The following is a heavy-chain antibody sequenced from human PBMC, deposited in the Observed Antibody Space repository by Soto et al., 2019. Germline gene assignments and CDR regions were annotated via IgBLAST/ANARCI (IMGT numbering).Heavy chain of an antibody. CDR2: MNPNSGNT. V-gene: IGHV1-8*01. J-gene: IGHJ5*02. Sequence: ASVKVSCKASGYTFTSYDINWVRQATGQGLEWMGWMNPNSGNTGYAQKFQGRVTMTRNTSISTAYMELSSLRSEDTAVYYCASAPYGDKLRGYNWFDPWGQGTLVTVSS. CDR1: GYTFTSYD. D-gene: IGHD4-17*01. CDR3: ASAPYGDKLRGYNWFDP.